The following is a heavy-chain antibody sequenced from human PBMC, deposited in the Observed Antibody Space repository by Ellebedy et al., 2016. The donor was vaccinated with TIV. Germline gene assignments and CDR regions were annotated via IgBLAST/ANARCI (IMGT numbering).Heavy chain of an antibody. Sequence: MPSETLSLTCAVYGGSFSGYYWSWIRQPPGKGLEWIGEINHSGSTNYNPSLKSRVTISIDTSKNQFSLKLSSVTAADTAVYYCARRAAATPPLYWGQGTLVTVSS. V-gene: IGHV4-34*01. J-gene: IGHJ4*02. CDR2: INHSGST. CDR3: ARRAAATPPLY. CDR1: GGSFSGYY. D-gene: IGHD2-15*01.